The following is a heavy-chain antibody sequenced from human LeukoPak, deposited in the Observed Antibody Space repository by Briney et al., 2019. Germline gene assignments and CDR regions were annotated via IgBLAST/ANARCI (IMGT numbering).Heavy chain of an antibody. CDR2: IYYSGST. V-gene: IGHV4-39*01. Sequence: KSSETLSLTCTVSGGSISSSSYYWGWIRQPPGKGLEWIGSIYYSGSTYYNPSLKSRVTISIDTSKNQFSLKLSSVTAADTAVYYCARRFRYCSGGSCYCWFDPWGQGTLVTVSS. CDR1: GGSISSSSYY. CDR3: ARRFRYCSGGSCYCWFDP. D-gene: IGHD2-15*01. J-gene: IGHJ5*02.